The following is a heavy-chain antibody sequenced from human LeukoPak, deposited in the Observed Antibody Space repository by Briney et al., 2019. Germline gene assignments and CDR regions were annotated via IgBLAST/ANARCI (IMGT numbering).Heavy chain of an antibody. CDR1: GGSISSYY. V-gene: IGHV4-34*01. CDR2: INHSGST. CDR3: ARGLQVTKNIVGATNWFDP. D-gene: IGHD1-26*01. J-gene: IGHJ5*02. Sequence: SETLSLTCTVSGGSISSYYWSWIRQPPGKGLEWIGEINHSGSTNYNPSLKSRVTISVDTSKNQFSLKLSSVTAADTAVYYCARGLQVTKNIVGATNWFDPWGQGTLVTVSS.